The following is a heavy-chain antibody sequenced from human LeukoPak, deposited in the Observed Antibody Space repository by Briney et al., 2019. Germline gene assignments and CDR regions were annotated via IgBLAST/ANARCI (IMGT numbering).Heavy chain of an antibody. CDR3: ARGFLDILTPAFDY. J-gene: IGHJ4*02. CDR1: GFTFSSYE. D-gene: IGHD3-9*01. V-gene: IGHV3-48*03. CDR2: ISSSGSTI. Sequence: GGSLRLSCAASGFTFSSYEMNWVRQAPGKGLEWVSYISSSGSTIYYADSVKGRFTISRDNAKNSLYLQMNSLRAEDTALYYCARGFLDILTPAFDYWGQGTLVTVSS.